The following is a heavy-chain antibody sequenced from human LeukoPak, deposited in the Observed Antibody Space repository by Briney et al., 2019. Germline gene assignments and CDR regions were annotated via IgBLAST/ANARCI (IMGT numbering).Heavy chain of an antibody. CDR3: ARRYPYYGYWFDP. CDR1: GYTSTGYY. Sequence: GASVKVSCKASGYTSTGYYMHWVRQAPGQGLEWVGWINPNSGGTNYAQKFPGRVTMTRDTSISTAYMELSRLRSDDTAVYYCARRYPYYGYWFDPWGQGTLVTVSS. V-gene: IGHV1-2*02. J-gene: IGHJ5*02. D-gene: IGHD3-10*01. CDR2: INPNSGGT.